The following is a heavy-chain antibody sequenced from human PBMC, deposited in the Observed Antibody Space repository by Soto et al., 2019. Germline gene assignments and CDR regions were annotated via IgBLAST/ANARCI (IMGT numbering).Heavy chain of an antibody. CDR2: IKSKTDGGTT. J-gene: IGHJ6*03. V-gene: IGHV3-15*01. CDR3: TTVEPANGGGYYYYTDV. CDR1: GFTFSNAW. D-gene: IGHD7-27*01. Sequence: GGSLRLSCAASGFTFSNAWMSWVRQAPGKGLEWVGRIKSKTDGGTTDYAAPVKGRFTISRDDSKNMLYLQMNSLKTEDTAVYYCTTVEPANGGGYYYYTDVWGKGTTVTVSS.